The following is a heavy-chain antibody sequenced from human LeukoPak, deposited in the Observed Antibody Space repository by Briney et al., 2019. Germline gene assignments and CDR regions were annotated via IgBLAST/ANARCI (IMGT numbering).Heavy chain of an antibody. CDR1: GGSFSGYY. D-gene: IGHD4-23*01. CDR2: INHSGST. J-gene: IGHJ5*02. CDR3: ARETPLRWWFDP. Sequence: SETLSLTCAVYGGSFSGYYWSWIRQPPGKGLEWIGEINHSGSTNYNPSLKSRVTISVDTSKNQFSLKLSSVTAADTAVYYCARETPLRWWFDPWGQGTLVTVSS. V-gene: IGHV4-34*01.